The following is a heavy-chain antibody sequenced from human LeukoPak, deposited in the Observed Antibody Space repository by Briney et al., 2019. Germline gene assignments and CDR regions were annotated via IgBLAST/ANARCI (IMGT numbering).Heavy chain of an antibody. Sequence: GGSLRLSCAASGFTFNSHYMTWVRQAPGKGLEWVANIKQDGSEKYYVDSVKGRFTISRDNAKNSLYLQMNSLRAEDTAVYYCARDGRAAGYVKPFDYWGQGTLVTVSS. CDR3: ARDGRAAGYVKPFDY. CDR2: IKQDGSEK. D-gene: IGHD5-12*01. CDR1: GFTFNSHY. V-gene: IGHV3-7*01. J-gene: IGHJ4*02.